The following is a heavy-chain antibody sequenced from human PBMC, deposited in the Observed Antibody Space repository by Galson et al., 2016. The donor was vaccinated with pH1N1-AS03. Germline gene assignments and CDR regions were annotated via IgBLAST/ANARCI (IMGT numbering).Heavy chain of an antibody. V-gene: IGHV3-74*01. CDR2: ISNDGRNV. CDR3: ARRNPNPNFAIWYQHDYGMDV. J-gene: IGHJ6*02. CDR1: GFTFSMSY. D-gene: IGHD2-2*01. Sequence: SLRLSCAASGFTFSMSYIHWVRQAPGKGLEWVSRISNDGRNVRYADFVKGRFAVYRDNAKNTVFLQMNSLRADDTAVYFCARRNPNPNFAIWYQHDYGMDVWGQGTTVTVSS.